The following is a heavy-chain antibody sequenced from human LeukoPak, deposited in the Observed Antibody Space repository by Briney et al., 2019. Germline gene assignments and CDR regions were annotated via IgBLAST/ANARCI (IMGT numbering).Heavy chain of an antibody. V-gene: IGHV1-18*04. CDR2: ISAYNGNT. CDR3: ARSGLYSSSWYGWFDP. D-gene: IGHD6-13*01. Sequence: GASVKVSCKASGYTFTSYGISWVRQAPGQGLEWSGWISAYNGNTNYAQKLQGRVTMTTDTSTSTAYMELRSLRSDDTAVYYCARSGLYSSSWYGWFDPWGQGTLVTVSS. CDR1: GYTFTSYG. J-gene: IGHJ5*02.